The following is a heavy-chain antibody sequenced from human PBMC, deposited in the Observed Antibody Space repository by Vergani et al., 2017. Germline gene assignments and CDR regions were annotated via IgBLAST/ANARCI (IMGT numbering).Heavy chain of an antibody. Sequence: QVQLVQSGAEVKKPGASVKVSCKASGYTFTSYYMHWVRQAPGQGREWMGIINPSGGSTSYAQKFQGRVTMTRDTSTSTVYMGLSSLRSEDTAVYYCARNVDYVWGSYRTGWFDPWGQGTLVTVSS. J-gene: IGHJ5*02. D-gene: IGHD3-16*02. CDR1: GYTFTSYY. CDR2: INPSGGST. V-gene: IGHV1-46*03. CDR3: ARNVDYVWGSYRTGWFDP.